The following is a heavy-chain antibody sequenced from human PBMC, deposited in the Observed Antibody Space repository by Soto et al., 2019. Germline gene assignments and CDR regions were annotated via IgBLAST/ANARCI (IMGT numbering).Heavy chain of an antibody. CDR2: ISSSSSYI. Sequence: PGGSLRLSCAASGFTFSSYSMHLVRQAPGKGLECVSSISSSSSYIYYADSVKGRFTISRDNAKNSLYLQMNSLRAEDTAVYYCRGGSSSLGNTQLDYWAQATLVTVSS. V-gene: IGHV3-21*04. CDR3: RGGSSSLGNTQLDY. J-gene: IGHJ4*02. D-gene: IGHD6-6*01. CDR1: GFTFSSYS.